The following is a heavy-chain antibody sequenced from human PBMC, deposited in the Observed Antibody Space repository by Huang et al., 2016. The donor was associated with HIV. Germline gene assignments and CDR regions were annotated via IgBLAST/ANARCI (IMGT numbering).Heavy chain of an antibody. CDR3: ARDGLRGRLMTRSLDY. CDR1: GFLFNIYS. CDR2: SSSGSTTI. V-gene: IGHV3-48*01. J-gene: IGHJ4*02. D-gene: IGHD3-10*01. Sequence: EVQLVESGGDLVQPGGSLRLSCAASGFLFNIYSMNWVRRAPGKGLEWVSYSSSGSTTIYYADSVKGRFTISRDNAKNSLYLQMNSLRAEDTAVYYCARDGLRGRLMTRSLDYWGQGTLVTVSS.